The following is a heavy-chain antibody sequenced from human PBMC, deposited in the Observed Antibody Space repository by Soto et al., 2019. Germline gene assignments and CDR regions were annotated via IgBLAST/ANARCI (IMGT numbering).Heavy chain of an antibody. D-gene: IGHD2-15*01. CDR2: INSDGSST. CDR1: GFTFSSYW. V-gene: IGHV3-74*01. J-gene: IGHJ4*02. Sequence: EVQLVESGGGLVQPGGSLRLSCAASGFTFSSYWMHWVRQAPGKGLVWVSRINSDGSSTSYADSVKGRFTISRDNAKNTLYLQMNSLRAEDTAVYYCVRTSLVVAAATREAYWRQGTLVTVSS. CDR3: VRTSLVVAAATREAY.